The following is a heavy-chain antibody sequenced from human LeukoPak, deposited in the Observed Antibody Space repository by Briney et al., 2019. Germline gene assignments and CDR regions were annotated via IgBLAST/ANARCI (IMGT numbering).Heavy chain of an antibody. CDR2: ISSSGSTI. CDR1: GFTFSSYE. Sequence: GGSLRLSCAASGFTFSSYEMNWVRQAPGKGLEWVSYISSSGSTIYYADSVKGRFTISRDNAKNSLYLQMNSLRAEGTAVYYCTMAYCGGDCYSSFFDYWGQGTLVTVSS. CDR3: TMAYCGGDCYSSFFDY. J-gene: IGHJ4*02. D-gene: IGHD2-21*02. V-gene: IGHV3-48*03.